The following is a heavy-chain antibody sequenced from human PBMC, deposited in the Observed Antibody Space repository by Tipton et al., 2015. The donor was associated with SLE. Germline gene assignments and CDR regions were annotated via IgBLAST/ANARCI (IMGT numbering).Heavy chain of an antibody. V-gene: IGHV3-33*08. CDR1: GFTFSHYA. D-gene: IGHD2-2*01. CDR3: ARTVPAAEFAWFDP. CDR2: IRHDGTTK. Sequence: SLRLSCAASGFTFSHYAMHWVRQAPGKGLEWVAFIRHDGTTKYYGDSVKGRFTISRDNSKSTLYLQMNSLRAEDTAVYYCARTVPAAEFAWFDPWGQGTLVTVSS. J-gene: IGHJ5*02.